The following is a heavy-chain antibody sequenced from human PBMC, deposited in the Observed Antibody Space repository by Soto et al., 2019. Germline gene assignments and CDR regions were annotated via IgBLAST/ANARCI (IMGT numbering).Heavy chain of an antibody. CDR3: ARDQHQTSSSWPYHYYYGMDV. V-gene: IGHV3-21*01. CDR1: GFTFSSYS. J-gene: IGHJ6*02. Sequence: GGSLRLSCAASGFTFSSYSMNWVRQAPGKGLEWVSSISSSSSYIYYADSVKGRFTISRDNAKNSLYLQMNSLRAEDTAVYYCARDQHQTSSSWPYHYYYGMDVWGQGTTVTVSS. CDR2: ISSSSSYI. D-gene: IGHD6-13*01.